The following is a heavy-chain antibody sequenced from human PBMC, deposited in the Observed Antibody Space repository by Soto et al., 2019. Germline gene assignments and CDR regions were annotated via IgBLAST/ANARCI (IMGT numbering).Heavy chain of an antibody. CDR3: ARTARRFDF. CDR1: GASINDDY. V-gene: IGHV4-59*01. J-gene: IGHJ4*02. Sequence: SETLSLTCTVSGASINDDYWSWVRQPPGKGLECIGYIYKNGDINYSPSLKSRVTMSLDTSKNQVSLRLTSVTPADTAVYYCARTARRFDFWGQGILVT. CDR2: IYKNGDI. D-gene: IGHD6-6*01.